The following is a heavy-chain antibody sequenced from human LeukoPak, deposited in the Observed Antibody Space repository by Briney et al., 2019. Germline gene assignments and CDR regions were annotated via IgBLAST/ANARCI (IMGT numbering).Heavy chain of an antibody. CDR1: GFTFSSYS. Sequence: GGSLRLSCAVSGFTFSSYSMNWVRQAPGKGLEWVSSISSSSSYIYYADSVKGRFTISRDNAKNSLYLQMNSLRAEDTAVYYCARNRLYYYDSSGYYDYWGQGTLVTVSS. J-gene: IGHJ4*02. V-gene: IGHV3-21*01. CDR3: ARNRLYYYDSSGYYDY. CDR2: ISSSSSYI. D-gene: IGHD3-22*01.